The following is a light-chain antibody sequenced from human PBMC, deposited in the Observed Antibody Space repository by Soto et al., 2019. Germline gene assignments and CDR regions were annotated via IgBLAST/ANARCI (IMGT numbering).Light chain of an antibody. CDR3: ASLITTSFV. CDR1: SSDVGAYNF. J-gene: IGLJ1*01. V-gene: IGLV2-14*01. Sequence: QSVLTQPASVSGSPGQSITISCTGTSSDVGAYNFVSWYQHHPDKAPKLMVSEVSNRPSGVSDRFSGSKSGNTASQTISGLQAEDEADYYCASLITTSFVFGTGTKVTVL. CDR2: EVS.